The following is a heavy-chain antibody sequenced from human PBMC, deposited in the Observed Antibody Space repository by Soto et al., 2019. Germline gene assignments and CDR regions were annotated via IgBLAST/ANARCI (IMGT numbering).Heavy chain of an antibody. CDR3: ARSIVVVTALDY. CDR2: INAGNGNT. V-gene: IGHV1-3*05. CDR1: GYTFTSYA. Sequence: QVQLVQSGAEEKKPGASVKVSCKASGYTFTSYAMHWVRQAPGQRLEWMGWINAGNGNTKYSQKFQGRVTITRDTSASTAYMELNSLRSEDTALYYCARSIVVVTALDYWGQGTLVTVSS. D-gene: IGHD2-21*02. J-gene: IGHJ4*02.